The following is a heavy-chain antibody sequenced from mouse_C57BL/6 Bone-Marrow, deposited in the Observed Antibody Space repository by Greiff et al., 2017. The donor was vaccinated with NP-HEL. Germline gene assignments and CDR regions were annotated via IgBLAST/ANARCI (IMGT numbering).Heavy chain of an antibody. Sequence: VQLHQPGADLVKPGASVKLSCKASGYTFTSYWMHWVKQRPGRGLEWIGRIDPNSGGPKFNEKFKTKATLTVDKPSSTAYMQLSSLTSEDSAVYYCARYYYGSRGWYFDGWGTGTTVTVSS. CDR1: GYTFTSYW. J-gene: IGHJ1*03. V-gene: IGHV1-72*01. CDR2: IDPNSGGP. D-gene: IGHD1-1*01. CDR3: ARYYYGSRGWYFDG.